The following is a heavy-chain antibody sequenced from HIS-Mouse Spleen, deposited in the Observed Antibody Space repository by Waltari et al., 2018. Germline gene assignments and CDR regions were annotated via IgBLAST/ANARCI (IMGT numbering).Heavy chain of an antibody. CDR3: AREGDL. Sequence: QVQLVESGGGVVQPGRSLRLSCAASGFTFSSYAMHWVRQAPGKGLDGVLVRSYDGSNKYYADSVKGRFTISRDNSKNTLYLQMNSLRAEDTAVYYCAREGDLWGQGTLVTVSS. CDR2: RSYDGSNK. CDR1: GFTFSSYA. J-gene: IGHJ4*02. D-gene: IGHD3-10*01. V-gene: IGHV3-30-3*01.